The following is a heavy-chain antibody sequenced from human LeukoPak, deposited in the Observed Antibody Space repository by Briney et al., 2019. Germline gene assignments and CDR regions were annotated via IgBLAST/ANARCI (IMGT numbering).Heavy chain of an antibody. Sequence: PSETLSLTCTVSGGSISSSSYYWSWIRQPPGKGLEWIGYIYYSGSTNYNPSLKSRVTISVDTSKNQISLKLGSVTAADTAVYYCARWGRTWFGDSTHAFDIWGQGTMVTVSS. D-gene: IGHD3-10*01. V-gene: IGHV4-61*01. J-gene: IGHJ3*02. CDR1: GGSISSSSYY. CDR2: IYYSGST. CDR3: ARWGRTWFGDSTHAFDI.